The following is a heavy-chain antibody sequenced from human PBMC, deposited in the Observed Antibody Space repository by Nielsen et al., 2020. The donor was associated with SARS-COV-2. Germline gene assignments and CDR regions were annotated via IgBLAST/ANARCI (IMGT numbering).Heavy chain of an antibody. Sequence: SVKVSCKASGFTFIRSVVQWVRQPRGQRLEWIGNIVVGSGNTNYAEKFQGRVTITRDTSASTAYLELSSLRSEDTAVYFCAREGSSWSFDYWGQGTLVTVSS. D-gene: IGHD6-13*01. CDR1: GFTFIRSV. CDR3: AREGSSWSFDY. J-gene: IGHJ4*02. V-gene: IGHV1-58*01. CDR2: IVVGSGNT.